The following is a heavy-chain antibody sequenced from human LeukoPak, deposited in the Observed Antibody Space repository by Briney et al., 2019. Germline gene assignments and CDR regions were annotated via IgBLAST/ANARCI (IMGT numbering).Heavy chain of an antibody. D-gene: IGHD5-24*01. V-gene: IGHV3-23*01. J-gene: IGHJ3*02. Sequence: GGSLRLSCAASGFTFSSYAMSWVRQAPGKGLERVSAISGSGGSTYYADSVKGRFTISRDNSKNTLYLQMNSLRAEDTAVYYCAKPEEMATRVWDAFDIWGQGTMVTVSS. CDR3: AKPEEMATRVWDAFDI. CDR1: GFTFSSYA. CDR2: ISGSGGST.